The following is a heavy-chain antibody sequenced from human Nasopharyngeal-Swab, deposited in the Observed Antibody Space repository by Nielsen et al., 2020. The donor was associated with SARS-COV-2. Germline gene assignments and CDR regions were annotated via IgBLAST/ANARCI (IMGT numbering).Heavy chain of an antibody. CDR1: DGSISSYY. Sequence: SETLSLTCIVSDGSISSYYWSWIRQPPGKGLEWIGYISYSGNTNYNPSLKSRVTMSVDTSKNQFSLNLSSVTAADTALYYCTRGPGYTSGWGLDFWGQGTLITVSS. CDR3: TRGPGYTSGWGLDF. CDR2: ISYSGNT. D-gene: IGHD6-19*01. V-gene: IGHV4-59*12. J-gene: IGHJ4*02.